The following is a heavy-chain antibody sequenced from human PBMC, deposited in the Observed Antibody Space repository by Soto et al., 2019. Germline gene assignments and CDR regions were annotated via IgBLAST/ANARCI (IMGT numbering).Heavy chain of an antibody. CDR1: GYTFTSYD. CDR3: ARGGGPDSGYDFYLDY. CDR2: MNPNSGNT. V-gene: IGHV1-8*01. Sequence: ASVKVSCKASGYTFTSYDINWVRQATGQGLEWMGWMNPNSGNTGYAQKFQGRVTMTRNTSISTAYMELSSLRSEDTAVYYCARGGGPDSGYDFYLDYWGQGTLVTVSS. J-gene: IGHJ4*02. D-gene: IGHD5-12*01.